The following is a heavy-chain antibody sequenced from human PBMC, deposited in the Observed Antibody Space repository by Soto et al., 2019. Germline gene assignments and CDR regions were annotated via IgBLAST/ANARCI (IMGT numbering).Heavy chain of an antibody. V-gene: IGHV3-33*01. J-gene: IGHJ4*02. CDR1: GFTFSSYG. CDR2: IGYDGSNK. CDR3: AREERTVTTFDY. D-gene: IGHD4-17*01. Sequence: QVQLVESGGGVVQPGRSLRLSCAASGFTFSSYGMHWVRQAPGKGLEWVAVIGYDGSNKYYADSVKGRFTISRDNSKNTLYLQMNSLRAEDTAVYYCAREERTVTTFDYWGQGTLVTVSS.